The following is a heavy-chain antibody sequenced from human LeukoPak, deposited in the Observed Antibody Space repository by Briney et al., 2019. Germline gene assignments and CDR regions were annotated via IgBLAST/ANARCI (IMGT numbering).Heavy chain of an antibody. J-gene: IGHJ4*02. Sequence: PGGSLRLSCLGTGCTFITHVMHWFRQAPAKGLEGVSSISYDGSHQDYVHSVKGRSTIPRANSQKTVDLHMNSLRPEDTAIYFCARNDPGWDLGTGVCDYWGKGALVTVSS. CDR1: GCTFITHV. CDR2: ISYDGSHQ. V-gene: IGHV3-30*03. D-gene: IGHD3-10*01. CDR3: ARNDPGWDLGTGVCDY.